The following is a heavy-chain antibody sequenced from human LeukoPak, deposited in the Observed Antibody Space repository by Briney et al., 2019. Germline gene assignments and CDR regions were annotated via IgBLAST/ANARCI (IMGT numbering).Heavy chain of an antibody. CDR3: ARDRIKSGSYSFDY. Sequence: PGGSLRLSCAASAFTFSDYSMNWVRQAPGKGLEWVSYISGRSSTIYYADSVKGRFTISRDNAKNSMYLQMNSLRAEDPAVYYCARDRIKSGSYSFDYWGQGTLVTVSS. CDR1: AFTFSDYS. D-gene: IGHD1-26*01. J-gene: IGHJ4*02. V-gene: IGHV3-48*01. CDR2: ISGRSSTI.